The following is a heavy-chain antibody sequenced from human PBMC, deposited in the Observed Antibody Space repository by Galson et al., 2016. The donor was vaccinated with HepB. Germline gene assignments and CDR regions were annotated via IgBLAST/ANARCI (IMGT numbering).Heavy chain of an antibody. CDR1: GGSVNSDTYH. Sequence: SETLSLTCTVAGGSVNSDTYHWSWIRQPPGKGLEWIGYTYNSGGSANYNPSLTSRVTISVDTPKNQFSLKLSSVTAADTAVYYCATYLVGRGGRGSWGQGTLVTVSS. CDR2: TYNSGGSA. V-gene: IGHV4-61*01. D-gene: IGHD4-23*01. J-gene: IGHJ5*02. CDR3: ATYLVGRGGRGS.